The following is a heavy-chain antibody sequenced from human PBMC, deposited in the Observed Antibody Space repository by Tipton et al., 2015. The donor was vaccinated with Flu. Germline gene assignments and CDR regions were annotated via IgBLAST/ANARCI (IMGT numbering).Heavy chain of an antibody. CDR1: GGPISSYY. J-gene: IGHJ1*01. Sequence: TLSLTCTVSGGPISSYYWSWIRQPAGKGLEWIGRIYTSGSTNDNPSLKSRVTMSVDTSKNQFSLKLTSVSAADTAVYYCAKSGSYLEYLQHWGQGTLVTVSS. D-gene: IGHD1-26*01. V-gene: IGHV4-4*07. CDR3: AKSGSYLEYLQH. CDR2: IYTSGST.